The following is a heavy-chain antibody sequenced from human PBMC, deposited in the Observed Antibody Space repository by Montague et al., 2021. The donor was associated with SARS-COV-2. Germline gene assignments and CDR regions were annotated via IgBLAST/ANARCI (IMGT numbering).Heavy chain of an antibody. Sequence: SLRLSCAASGLTFSSYSMVWVRQAPGKGLEWVSSITSSSDYIHYAVSVKGRFTISGDNDRNSLYLLMNSLRAEDTAVYYCARGEMATISESFDLWGQGTMVTVSS. D-gene: IGHD5-24*01. V-gene: IGHV3-21*01. CDR1: GLTFSSYS. J-gene: IGHJ3*01. CDR3: ARGEMATISESFDL. CDR2: ITSSSDYI.